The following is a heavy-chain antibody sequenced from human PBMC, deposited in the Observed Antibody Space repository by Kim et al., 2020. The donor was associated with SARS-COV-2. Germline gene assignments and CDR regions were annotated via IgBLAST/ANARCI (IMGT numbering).Heavy chain of an antibody. CDR2: IKSKTDGGTT. CDR3: TTALTYDSSGYNYYGMDV. CDR1: GFTFSNAW. J-gene: IGHJ6*01. D-gene: IGHD3-22*01. Sequence: GGSLRLSCAASGFTFSNAWMSWVRQAPGKGLEWVGRIKSKTDGGTTDYAAPVKGRFTISRDDSKNTLYLQMNSLKTEDTAVYYCTTALTYDSSGYNYYGMDVWGQGATVTVSS. V-gene: IGHV3-15*01.